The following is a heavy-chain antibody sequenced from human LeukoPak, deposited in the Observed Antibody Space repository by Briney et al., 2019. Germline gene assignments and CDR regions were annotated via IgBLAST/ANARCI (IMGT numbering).Heavy chain of an antibody. J-gene: IGHJ4*02. CDR3: ARDFVMTTAY. Sequence: GGSLRLSCVASGFPFSNYWMHWVRHAPGKGLVWVSRINSDGSSTNYADPVKGRFTISRDNAKNTLYLQMNSLRVEDTAVYYCARDFVMTTAYWGQGTLVTVSS. D-gene: IGHD4-11*01. V-gene: IGHV3-74*01. CDR2: INSDGSST. CDR1: GFPFSNYW.